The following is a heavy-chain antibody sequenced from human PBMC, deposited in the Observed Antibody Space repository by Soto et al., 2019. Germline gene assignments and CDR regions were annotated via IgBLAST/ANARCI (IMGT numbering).Heavy chain of an antibody. CDR2: ISGSGGSP. D-gene: IGHD2-8*01. CDR3: AKARCTTSNCYVPDY. CDR1: GFSFSTYT. V-gene: IGHV3-23*01. J-gene: IGHJ4*02. Sequence: GGSLRLSCAASGFSFSTYTMSWVRRAPGKGLEWVSAISGSGGSPSYADSVQGRFTISRDNLKKTLYLQMNSLRAEDTAVYYCAKARCTTSNCYVPDYWGQGTLVTVSS.